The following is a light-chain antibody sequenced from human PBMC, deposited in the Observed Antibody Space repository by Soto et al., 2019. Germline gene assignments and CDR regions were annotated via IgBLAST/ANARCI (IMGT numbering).Light chain of an antibody. J-gene: IGKJ1*01. CDR1: QYINTR. Sequence: TQSAATVSSFPGDRVTLSCRASQYINTRLAWYQQKPGKAPKLLIFAASTLIRGAPSRFSGRGSGTELTLTISSLQVDDYATFYCQQYHTDWTFGQGTKVDI. CDR3: QQYHTDWT. V-gene: IGKV1-5*01. CDR2: AAS.